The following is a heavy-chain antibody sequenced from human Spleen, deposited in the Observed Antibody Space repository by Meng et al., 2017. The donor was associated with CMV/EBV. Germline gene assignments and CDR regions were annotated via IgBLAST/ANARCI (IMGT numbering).Heavy chain of an antibody. D-gene: IGHD3-3*01. Sequence: GESLKISCAASGFIFTDYYMTWIRQAPGKGLEWISYISPSSTSIYYPDSVKGRFTVSRDNAKNSLYLQMNRLRAEDTAVYYCAKERLIFGVAKGYFDLWGRGTLVTVSS. V-gene: IGHV3-11*01. CDR1: GFIFTDYY. CDR3: AKERLIFGVAKGYFDL. CDR2: ISPSSTSI. J-gene: IGHJ2*01.